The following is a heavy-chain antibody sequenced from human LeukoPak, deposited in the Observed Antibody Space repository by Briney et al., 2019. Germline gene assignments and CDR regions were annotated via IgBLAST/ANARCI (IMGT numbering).Heavy chain of an antibody. CDR1: GFTFSNYA. CDR2: ISASGYST. D-gene: IGHD1-7*01. CDR3: AKDVYNWNFYFDY. J-gene: IGHJ4*02. V-gene: IGHV3-23*01. Sequence: QAGGSLRLSCAASGFTFSNYAMSWVRQAPGKGLEWVSVISASGYSTYYADSVKGRFTISRDNSKKTLYLQMNSLRAEDTAIFYCAKDVYNWNFYFDYWGQGTLVTVSS.